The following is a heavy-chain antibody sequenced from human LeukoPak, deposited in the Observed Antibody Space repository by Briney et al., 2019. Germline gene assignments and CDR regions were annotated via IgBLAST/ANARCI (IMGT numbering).Heavy chain of an antibody. CDR3: ARQGASPLEWLTQPFDY. V-gene: IGHV4-38-2*01. CDR2: IYHSGST. CDR1: GYSISSGYY. D-gene: IGHD3-3*01. Sequence: SETLSLTCAVSGYSISSGYYWGWIRQPPGKGLEWIGSIYHSGSTYYNPSLKSRVTISVDTSKNQFSLKPSSVTAADTAVYYCARQGASPLEWLTQPFDYWGQGTLVTVSS. J-gene: IGHJ4*02.